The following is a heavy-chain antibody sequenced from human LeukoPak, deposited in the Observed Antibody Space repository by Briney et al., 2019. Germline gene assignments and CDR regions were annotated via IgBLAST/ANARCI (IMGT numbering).Heavy chain of an antibody. J-gene: IGHJ6*02. CDR2: IKSETDGGTT. V-gene: IGHV3-15*01. CDR1: GFTFSNAW. Sequence: GGSLRLSCAASGFTFSNAWMSWVRQAPGKGLEWVGRIKSETDGGTTDYAAPVKGRFTISRDDSKNTLYLQMNSLKTEDTAVYYCTTEYYDFWSGYPDYYYGMDVWGQGTTVTVSS. CDR3: TTEYYDFWSGYPDYYYGMDV. D-gene: IGHD3-3*01.